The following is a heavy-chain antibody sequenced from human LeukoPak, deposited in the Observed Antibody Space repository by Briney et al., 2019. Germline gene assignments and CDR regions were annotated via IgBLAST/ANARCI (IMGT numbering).Heavy chain of an antibody. CDR2: ISSNGGST. CDR3: VKAAVAGTIYFDY. CDR1: GFTFSSHG. J-gene: IGHJ4*02. V-gene: IGHV3-64D*09. Sequence: GGSLRLSCSASGFTFSSHGMNWVRQAPGKGLEYVSAISSNGGSTYYADSVKGRFTISRDNSKNTLYLQMSSLRAEDTAVYYCVKAAVAGTIYFDYWGQGTLVTVSS. D-gene: IGHD6-19*01.